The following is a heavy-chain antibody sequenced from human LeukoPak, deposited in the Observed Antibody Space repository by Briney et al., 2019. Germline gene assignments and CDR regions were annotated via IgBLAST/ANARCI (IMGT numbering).Heavy chain of an antibody. Sequence: PSETLSLTCAVSGGSFSGYYWSWIRQPPGKGLEWIGEINHSGSTNYNPSLKSRVTISVDTSKNQFSLKLSSVTAADTAVYYCARGGVRIAARPRNWFDPWGQGTLVTVSS. D-gene: IGHD6-6*01. J-gene: IGHJ5*02. V-gene: IGHV4-34*01. CDR2: INHSGST. CDR1: GGSFSGYY. CDR3: ARGGVRIAARPRNWFDP.